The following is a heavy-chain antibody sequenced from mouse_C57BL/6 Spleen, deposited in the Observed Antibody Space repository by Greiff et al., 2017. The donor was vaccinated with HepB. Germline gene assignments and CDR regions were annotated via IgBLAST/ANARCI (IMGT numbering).Heavy chain of an antibody. J-gene: IGHJ4*01. CDR3: ARRGYHYAMDY. CDR1: GFTFSSYA. D-gene: IGHD2-2*01. V-gene: IGHV5-4*03. CDR2: ISDGGSYT. Sequence: EVKLVESGGGLVKPGGSLKLSCAASGFTFSSYAMSWVRQTPEKRLEWVATISDGGSYTYYPDNVKGRFTISRDNAKNNLYLQMSHLKSEDTAMYYCARRGYHYAMDYWGQGPSVTVSS.